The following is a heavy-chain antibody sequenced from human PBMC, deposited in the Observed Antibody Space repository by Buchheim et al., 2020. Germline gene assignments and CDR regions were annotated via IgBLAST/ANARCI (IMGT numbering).Heavy chain of an antibody. D-gene: IGHD4-17*01. CDR1: GFTFSNYW. J-gene: IGHJ4*02. CDR2: INSDGSAT. Sequence: EVQLVESGGGLVQPGGSLRLSCAGSGFTFSNYWMHWVRQAPGKGLVWVSRINSDGSATNYADSVRGRFTISRDNAKNTLYLRLNSLGAEDTAVYYCARDPRDRNYGDYFDYWGQGAL. V-gene: IGHV3-74*01. CDR3: ARDPRDRNYGDYFDY.